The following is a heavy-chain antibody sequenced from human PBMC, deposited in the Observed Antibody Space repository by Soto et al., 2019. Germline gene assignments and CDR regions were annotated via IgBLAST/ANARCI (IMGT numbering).Heavy chain of an antibody. CDR2: IYYSGST. V-gene: IGHV4-31*11. J-gene: IGHJ5*02. Sequence: TSETLSLTCAVSGGPISSGGYSWSWIRQPPGKGLERIGYIYYSGSTYYNPSLKSRVTISVDTTKNQFSMKLRSVTAADTAVYYCAREPRAWGQGTLVTVSS. CDR3: AREPRA. CDR1: GGPISSGGYS.